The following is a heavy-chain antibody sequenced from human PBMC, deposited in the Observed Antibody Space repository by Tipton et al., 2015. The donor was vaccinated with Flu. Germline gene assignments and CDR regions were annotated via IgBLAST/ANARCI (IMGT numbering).Heavy chain of an antibody. CDR2: ISSSGSTI. CDR3: ARSQAYSSSPCFDY. D-gene: IGHD6-13*01. V-gene: IGHV3-11*01. CDR1: GFTFSDYY. Sequence: QLMQSGGDLVKPGGSLRLSCAASGFTFSDYYMSWNRQAPGKGLEWVSYISSSGSTIYYADSVKGRFTISRDNAKNSLYLQMNSLRAEDTAVYYCARSQAYSSSPCFDYWGQGTLVTVSS. J-gene: IGHJ4*02.